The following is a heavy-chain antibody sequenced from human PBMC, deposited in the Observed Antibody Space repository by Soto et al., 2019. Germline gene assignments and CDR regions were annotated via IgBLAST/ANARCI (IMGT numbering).Heavy chain of an antibody. CDR1: GDTFSTYA. D-gene: IGHD1-26*01. CDR2: IIPLFGTA. CDR3: ARGYEPVGDP. Sequence: QVQLVQSGPEIKKPGSSVKVSCKASGDTFSTYAITWVRQAPGQGLEWMGGIIPLFGTAHYAQKFQGRLTITADESTSTAYMELSKLRSEDTAVYYCARGYEPVGDPWGQGTLVTVSS. J-gene: IGHJ5*02. V-gene: IGHV1-69*12.